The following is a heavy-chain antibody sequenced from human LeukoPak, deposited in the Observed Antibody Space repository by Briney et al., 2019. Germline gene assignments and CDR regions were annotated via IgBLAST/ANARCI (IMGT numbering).Heavy chain of an antibody. J-gene: IGHJ4*02. Sequence: GSLRLSCAASGFTFNNHGMTWVRQAPGRGLEWVSTMSGSGGSTYYADSVKGRFTISRDNSKDTLYLQMSSLRAEDTALYYCAKKESFGELSDWGQGTLVTVSS. D-gene: IGHD3-10*01. V-gene: IGHV3-23*01. CDR1: GFTFNNHG. CDR3: AKKESFGELSD. CDR2: MSGSGGST.